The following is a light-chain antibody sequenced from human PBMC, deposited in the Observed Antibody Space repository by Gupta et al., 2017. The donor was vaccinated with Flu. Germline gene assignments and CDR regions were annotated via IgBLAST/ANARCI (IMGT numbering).Light chain of an antibody. CDR2: DAS. CDR3: QKRSNWPPYT. Sequence: EIVLTQSPATLSLSPGERATLSCRASQSVSTYLAWYQQKPGQTPRLLIYDASNRDTGIPARLSGSGCGKHVALTSSSRVQEDFAVYYCQKRSNWPPYTFGQGTRLEIK. CDR1: QSVSTY. V-gene: IGKV3-11*01. J-gene: IGKJ2*01.